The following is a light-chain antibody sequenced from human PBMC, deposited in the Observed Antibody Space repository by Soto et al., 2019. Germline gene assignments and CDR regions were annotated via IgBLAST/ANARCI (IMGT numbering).Light chain of an antibody. J-gene: IGKJ2*01. CDR2: GAS. CDR3: QQYGTSPPVYA. V-gene: IGKV3-20*01. CDR1: QSVSNTY. Sequence: EIVLTQSPGTLSLSPGERATLSCRPSQSVSNTYLAWYQQKPGQAPRLLIYGASSRAAGIPDRFSGGGSGTDFTLTISRLEPEDFAVYYCQQYGTSPPVYAFGQGTKLEIK.